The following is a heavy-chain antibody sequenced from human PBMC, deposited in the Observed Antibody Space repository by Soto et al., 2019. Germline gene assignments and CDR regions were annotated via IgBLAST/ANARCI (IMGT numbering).Heavy chain of an antibody. D-gene: IGHD2-15*01. CDR3: ARKLSSNGWSAFDY. Sequence: QVQLVQSGAEVKKPGASVKVSCKASGYTFTSYYMHWVRQAPGQGLEWMGIISPSVGTTTYAQKFQGRVTVTSDTSTRTVYMELSSLRSEDTAVYYCARKLSSNGWSAFDYWGQGTLVTVSS. J-gene: IGHJ4*02. CDR1: GYTFTSYY. CDR2: ISPSVGTT. V-gene: IGHV1-46*01.